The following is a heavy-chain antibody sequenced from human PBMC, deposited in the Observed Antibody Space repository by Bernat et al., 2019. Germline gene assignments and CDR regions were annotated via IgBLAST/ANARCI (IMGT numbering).Heavy chain of an antibody. J-gene: IGHJ4*02. V-gene: IGHV3-7*01. Sequence: EVQLVESGGGLVQPGGSLRLSCAASGFTFNNYWMSWFRQAPGKGLEWVANIKEDGSEKYYVDSVKGRFTISGDNAKNSLYLQVNSLRAEDAAVYYCARVRNVDIVAMRGYFDNWGQGTLVTVSS. CDR1: GFTFNNYW. CDR3: ARVRNVDIVAMRGYFDN. CDR2: IKEDGSEK. D-gene: IGHD5-12*01.